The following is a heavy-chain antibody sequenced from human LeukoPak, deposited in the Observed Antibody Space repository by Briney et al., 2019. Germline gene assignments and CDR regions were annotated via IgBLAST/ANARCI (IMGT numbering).Heavy chain of an antibody. Sequence: GGSLRLSCAASGFTFSSYWMHWVRQAPGKGLVWVSRINSDGSNTNYADSVKGRFTISRDNAKNTLYLQMNSLRAEDTAVYYCAAISGSIDYWGQGTLVTVSS. CDR3: AAISGSIDY. D-gene: IGHD3-10*01. V-gene: IGHV3-74*01. J-gene: IGHJ4*02. CDR2: INSDGSNT. CDR1: GFTFSSYW.